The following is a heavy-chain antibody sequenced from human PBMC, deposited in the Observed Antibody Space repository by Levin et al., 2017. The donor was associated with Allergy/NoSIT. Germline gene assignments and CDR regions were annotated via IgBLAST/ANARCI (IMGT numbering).Heavy chain of an antibody. CDR1: GFTVSSNY. V-gene: IGHV3-53*01. D-gene: IGHD4-17*01. Sequence: GGSLRLSCAASGFTVSSNYMSWVRQAPGKGLEWVSVIYSGGNTYYADSVKGRFTISRDNSKNTLYLQMNSLRAEDTAVYYCARVKYGDYPDYWGQGTLVTVSS. J-gene: IGHJ4*02. CDR3: ARVKYGDYPDY. CDR2: IYSGGNT.